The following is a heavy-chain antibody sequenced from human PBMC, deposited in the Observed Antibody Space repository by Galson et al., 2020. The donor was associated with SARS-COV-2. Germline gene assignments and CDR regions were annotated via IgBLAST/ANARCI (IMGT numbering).Heavy chain of an antibody. CDR2: ISYDGGNK. CDR1: GFTFRTYD. D-gene: IGHD3-3*01. CDR3: KEAIFGAHTWFDP. V-gene: IGHV3-30*03. Sequence: GESLKISCATSGFTFRTYDMHWVRQAPGKGLEWVAVISYDGGNKYYANSVRGRFTISRDNSKNTLYLQMNSLGPDDTAVYYCKEAIFGAHTWFDPWGQGTLVTVSS. J-gene: IGHJ5*02.